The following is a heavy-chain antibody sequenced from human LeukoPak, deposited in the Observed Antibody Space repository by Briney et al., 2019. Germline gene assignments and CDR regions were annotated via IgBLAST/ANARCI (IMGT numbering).Heavy chain of an antibody. V-gene: IGHV1-46*01. Sequence: ASVKVSCKASGYTFTSYYMHWVRQAPGQGLEWMGIINPSGGSTSYAQKFQGRVTMTRDTSISTAYMELSRLRSDDTAVYYCARDRGGDGGDFDYWGQGTLVTVSS. CDR2: INPSGGST. D-gene: IGHD4-23*01. CDR1: GYTFTSYY. J-gene: IGHJ4*02. CDR3: ARDRGGDGGDFDY.